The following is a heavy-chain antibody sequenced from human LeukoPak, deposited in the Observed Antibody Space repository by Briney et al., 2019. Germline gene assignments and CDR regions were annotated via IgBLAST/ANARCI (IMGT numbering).Heavy chain of an antibody. Sequence: PGGSLRPSCAASGFPFSTYWMSWVRQAPGKGLEWVANINQDGTEKYYVDSVKGRFTISRDYAKNSLYLQMNSLRVEDTAVYYCAKVAKYYYGPETYYFFEQWGQGTPVTASS. D-gene: IGHD3-10*01. V-gene: IGHV3-7*01. CDR1: GFPFSTYW. CDR3: AKVAKYYYGPETYYFFEQ. J-gene: IGHJ4*02. CDR2: INQDGTEK.